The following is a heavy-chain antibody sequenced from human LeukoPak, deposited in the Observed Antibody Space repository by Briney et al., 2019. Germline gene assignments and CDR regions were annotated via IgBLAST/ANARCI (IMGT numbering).Heavy chain of an antibody. CDR3: ARPYYYDSRIDP. D-gene: IGHD3-22*01. CDR1: GGSISSGDYY. J-gene: IGHJ5*02. Sequence: SETLSLTCTVSGGSISSGDYYRSWIRQPPGKGLEWIAYMYYSGSTYYNPSLKSRVTMSADTSKNQLSLKLSSVTAADTAVYYCARPYYYDSRIDPWGQGILVTVSS. V-gene: IGHV4-30-4*01. CDR2: MYYSGST.